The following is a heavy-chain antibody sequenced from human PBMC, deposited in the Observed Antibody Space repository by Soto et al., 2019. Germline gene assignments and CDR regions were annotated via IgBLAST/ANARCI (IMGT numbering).Heavy chain of an antibody. CDR2: FSGSSITI. CDR1: GFSFSSYS. V-gene: IGHV3-48*01. Sequence: EVQLVESGGGLVQPGGSLRLSCAASGFSFSSYSMNWVRQAPGKGLEWVSYFSGSSITIYYEDSVRGRFTSSRDNAKSXXYLQMNSLRAEDTAVYYCARDIYYGSGSYEYHLDYWGQGILVTVSS. CDR3: ARDIYYGSGSYEYHLDY. J-gene: IGHJ4*02. D-gene: IGHD3-10*01.